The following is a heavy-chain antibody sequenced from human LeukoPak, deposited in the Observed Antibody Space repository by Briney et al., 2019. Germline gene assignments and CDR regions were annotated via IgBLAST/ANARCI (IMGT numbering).Heavy chain of an antibody. V-gene: IGHV1-18*01. CDR3: ARPRRVRYGSGSSHWFDP. J-gene: IGHJ5*02. CDR1: GYTFTSYG. Sequence: GASVKVSCKASGYTFTSYGISWVRQAPGQGLEWMGWISAYNGNTNYAQKLQGRVTMTTDTSTSTAYMELRSLRSDDTAVYYCARPRRVRYGSGSSHWFDPWGQGTLVTVSS. CDR2: ISAYNGNT. D-gene: IGHD3-10*01.